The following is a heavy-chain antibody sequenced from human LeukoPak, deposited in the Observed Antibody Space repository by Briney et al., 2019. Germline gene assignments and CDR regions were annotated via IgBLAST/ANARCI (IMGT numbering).Heavy chain of an antibody. V-gene: IGHV3-23*01. CDR3: AKVKWEEGTSVWYVRTFDY. CDR1: GFTVSSNY. J-gene: IGHJ4*02. D-gene: IGHD6-19*01. CDR2: ISGTGGTT. Sequence: GGSLRLSCAASGFTVSSNYMSWVRQAPGKGLEWISSISGTGGTTWFADSVKGRFTISRDNSRNTLSLEVNSLRAEDTAVYYCAKVKWEEGTSVWYVRTFDYWGQGTLVTVSS.